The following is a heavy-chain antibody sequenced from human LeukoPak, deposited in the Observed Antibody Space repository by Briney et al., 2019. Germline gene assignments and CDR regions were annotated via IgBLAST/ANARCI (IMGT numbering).Heavy chain of an antibody. J-gene: IGHJ4*02. V-gene: IGHV1-18*01. Sequence: GASVKVSCKASGYTFISYGISWVRQAPGQGLEWMGWISAYNGNTNYAQKLQGRVTMTTDTSTSTAYMELRTLRCDDTAVYYCARDPSFAYGDYRLPMDYWRQGTLVTVS. CDR2: ISAYNGNT. CDR3: ARDPSFAYGDYRLPMDY. CDR1: GYTFISYG. D-gene: IGHD4-17*01.